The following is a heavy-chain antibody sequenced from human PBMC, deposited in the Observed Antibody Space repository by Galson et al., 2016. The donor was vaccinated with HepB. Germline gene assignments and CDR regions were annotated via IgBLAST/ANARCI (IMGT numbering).Heavy chain of an antibody. CDR3: ARVVGSSGWTQSDY. CDR2: TRGKLYGGST. J-gene: IGHJ4*02. CDR1: GFTFGDHS. Sequence: SLRLSCATSGFTFGDHSLSWFRQAPGKGLEWVGFTRGKLYGGSTEYSASVKGRILIARDDSKSIAYLKMYSLKIEDTAVYYCARVVGSSGWTQSDYWGRGALITVSS. D-gene: IGHD6-19*01. V-gene: IGHV3-49*03.